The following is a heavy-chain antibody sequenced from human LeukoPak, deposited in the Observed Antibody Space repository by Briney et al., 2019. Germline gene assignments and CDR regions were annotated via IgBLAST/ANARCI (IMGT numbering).Heavy chain of an antibody. CDR1: GFIFSSYW. CDR3: ARTRYSVFDI. CDR2: IKHDGSEK. J-gene: IGHJ3*02. Sequence: GGSLRLSCAASGFIFSSYWMSWVRQPPGRGLEWVANIKHDGSEKYYVDSVKGRFTISRDSAKNSLYLQMNSLRAEDTAVYFCARTRYSVFDIWGQGTMVTVSS. V-gene: IGHV3-7*01. D-gene: IGHD5/OR15-5a*01.